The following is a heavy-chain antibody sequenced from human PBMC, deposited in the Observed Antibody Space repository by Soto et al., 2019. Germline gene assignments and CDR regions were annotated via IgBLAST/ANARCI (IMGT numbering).Heavy chain of an antibody. J-gene: IGHJ1*01. V-gene: IGHV2-5*02. D-gene: IGHD3-22*01. CDR2: IYWDDDK. CDR3: AHRYGVRYGVSNYDSSGHHSESFQY. CDR1: GFSLSTYGVG. Sequence: QITLKESGPTLVKPTQTLTLTCTFSGFSLSTYGVGVGWIRQPPGKALEWLALIYWDDDKRYSPSLKSRRTITRESSKNQVILTMSNIETVDTATDYCAHRYGVRYGVSNYDSSGHHSESFQYWGQGTLVTVSS.